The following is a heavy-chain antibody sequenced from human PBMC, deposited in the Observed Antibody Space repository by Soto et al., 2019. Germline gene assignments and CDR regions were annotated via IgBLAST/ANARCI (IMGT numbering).Heavy chain of an antibody. Sequence: EVRLVESGGGLVQPGGSLRLSCAVSGFSVATDSMSWVRQAPGKGLEWISGLYKDGTTYHADSVKGRFTTSRDSFKNTLYLQMDNLGAEDTAVYHCTRDSSYYGSGRGVLDYWGQGTLVTVSS. D-gene: IGHD3-10*01. V-gene: IGHV3-66*01. J-gene: IGHJ4*02. CDR1: GFSVATDS. CDR3: TRDSSYYGSGRGVLDY. CDR2: LYKDGTT.